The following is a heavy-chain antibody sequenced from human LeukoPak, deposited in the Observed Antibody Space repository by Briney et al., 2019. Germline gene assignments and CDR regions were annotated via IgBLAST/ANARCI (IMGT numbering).Heavy chain of an antibody. CDR2: IYWDDDK. J-gene: IGHJ4*02. D-gene: IGHD7-27*01. CDR1: GFSLSASGVG. CDR3: AHSGELGIALVY. V-gene: IGHV2-5*02. Sequence: SGPTLVKPTQTLTLTCTFSGFSLSASGVGVGWIRQPPGNALAWLALIYWDDDKRYSPSLKSRLTITKDTSKNQVVLTMTNMDRVDTATYYCAHSGELGIALVYWGQGTLVTVSS.